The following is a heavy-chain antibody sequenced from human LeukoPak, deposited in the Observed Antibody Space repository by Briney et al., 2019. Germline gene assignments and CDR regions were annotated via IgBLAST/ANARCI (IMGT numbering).Heavy chain of an antibody. Sequence: ASVKVSCKASGYTFSSYGISWVRQAPGQGLEWMGWISGYNGHTNYAQKLQGRVTMTTDTSTSTAYMELRSLRSDDTAVYYCARMMTPRHYYDRSGYYYGAFDIWGQGTMVTVSS. CDR1: GYTFSSYG. D-gene: IGHD3-22*01. J-gene: IGHJ3*02. CDR2: ISGYNGHT. CDR3: ARMMTPRHYYDRSGYYYGAFDI. V-gene: IGHV1-18*01.